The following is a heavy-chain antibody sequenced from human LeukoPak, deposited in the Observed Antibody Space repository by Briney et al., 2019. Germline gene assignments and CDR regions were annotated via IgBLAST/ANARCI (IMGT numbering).Heavy chain of an antibody. V-gene: IGHV3-74*01. CDR3: ARDFKRARYSATGYSFDY. CDR1: GFTFSTYW. Sequence: GGSLRLSCAASGFTFSTYWMHWVRQAPGKGLVWVSRVNTDGSSTNFADPVKGRFTISRDNAKNTLYLQMNSLRAEDTAVYYCARDFKRARYSATGYSFDYWGQGTPVTVSS. D-gene: IGHD5-12*01. J-gene: IGHJ4*02. CDR2: VNTDGSST.